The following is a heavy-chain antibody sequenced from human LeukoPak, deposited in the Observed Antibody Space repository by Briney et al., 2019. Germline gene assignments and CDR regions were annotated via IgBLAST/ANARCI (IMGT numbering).Heavy chain of an antibody. J-gene: IGHJ4*02. V-gene: IGHV3-7*01. CDR2: IKQDGSEK. CDR1: GGSFSGYY. D-gene: IGHD6-13*01. Sequence: ETLSLTCAVYGGSFSGYYWSWIRQPPGKGLEWVANIKQDGSEKYYVDSVKGRFTISRDNAKNSLYLQMNSLRAEDTAVYYCARAGPYSSSWPYYFDYWGQGTLVTVSS. CDR3: ARAGPYSSSWPYYFDY.